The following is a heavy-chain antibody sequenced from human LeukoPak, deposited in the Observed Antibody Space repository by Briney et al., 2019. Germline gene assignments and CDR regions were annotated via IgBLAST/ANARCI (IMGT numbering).Heavy chain of an antibody. CDR2: IGAYNGNT. J-gene: IGHJ4*02. CDR1: GYTFTSYG. CDR3: ARTPRNYYDSSGAEDYFDY. V-gene: IGHV1-18*01. Sequence: GASVKVSCKASGYTFTSYGISWVRQAPGQGLEWMGWIGAYNGNTNYAQKPQGRVTMTTDTSTSTAYMELRSLRSDDTAVYYCARTPRNYYDSSGAEDYFDYWGQGTLVTVSS. D-gene: IGHD3-22*01.